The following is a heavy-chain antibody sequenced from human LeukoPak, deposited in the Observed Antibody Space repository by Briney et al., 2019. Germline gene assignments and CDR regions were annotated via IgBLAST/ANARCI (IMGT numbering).Heavy chain of an antibody. V-gene: IGHV1-2*02. CDR1: GYTFTGYC. J-gene: IGHJ2*01. D-gene: IGHD1-26*01. Sequence: GASVKVSCKASGYTFTGYCMHWVRQAPGQGLEWMGWINPNSGGTNYAQKFQGRVTVTRDTSITTAYMELSRLRSDDTAVYYCARTPGGSYSDDWYFDLWGRGTLVTVSS. CDR3: ARTPGGSYSDDWYFDL. CDR2: INPNSGGT.